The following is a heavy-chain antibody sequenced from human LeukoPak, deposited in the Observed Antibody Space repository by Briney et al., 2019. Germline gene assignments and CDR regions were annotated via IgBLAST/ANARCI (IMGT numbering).Heavy chain of an antibody. Sequence: GGSLRLSCAASGFTFSNAWMNWVRQAPGKGLEWVGRIKSKTDGGTTDYAAPVKGRFTISRDDSINTAYLQMKSLKTEDTALYYCTRDSGTYNWFDPWGQGTLVTVSS. CDR3: TRDSGTYNWFDP. CDR1: GFTFSNAW. J-gene: IGHJ5*02. D-gene: IGHD1-26*01. CDR2: IKSKTDGGTT. V-gene: IGHV3-15*01.